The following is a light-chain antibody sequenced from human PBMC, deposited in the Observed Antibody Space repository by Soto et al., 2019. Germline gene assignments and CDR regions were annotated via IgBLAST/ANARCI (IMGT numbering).Light chain of an antibody. Sequence: EIVLTQSPGTLSLSPGERATLSCRASQSVSSIYLAWYQQKPGQAPRLLIYGASSRATGIPDRFSGSGFGTDFTLTISRLEPEDFAVYYCQQYGSSPRTFGQGTKVDI. CDR3: QQYGSSPRT. J-gene: IGKJ1*01. CDR2: GAS. V-gene: IGKV3-20*01. CDR1: QSVSSIY.